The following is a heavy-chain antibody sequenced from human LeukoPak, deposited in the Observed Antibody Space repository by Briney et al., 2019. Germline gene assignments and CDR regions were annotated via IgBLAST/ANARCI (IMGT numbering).Heavy chain of an antibody. CDR2: IYYSGST. V-gene: IGHV4-61*08. CDR3: ARLRAGATHDAFDI. J-gene: IGHJ3*02. D-gene: IGHD1-26*01. CDR1: GGSISSGGYY. Sequence: SETLSLTCTVSGGSISSGGYYWSWIRQPPGKGLEWIGYIYYSGSTNYNPSLKSRVTISVDTSKNQFSLKLSSVTAADTAVYYCARLRAGATHDAFDIWGQGTMVTVSS.